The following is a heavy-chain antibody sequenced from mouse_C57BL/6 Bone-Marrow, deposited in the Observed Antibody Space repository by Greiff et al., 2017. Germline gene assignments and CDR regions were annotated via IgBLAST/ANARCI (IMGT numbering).Heavy chain of an antibody. J-gene: IGHJ4*01. CDR1: GFTFSSSA. Sequence: EVKLVESGGGLVKPGGSLKLSCAASGFTFSSSAMSWVRQTPEKRLEWVATISDGGSYTYYPDNVKGRFTISRDNAKNNLYLQMSHLKSEDTAMYYCARVYYYAMDYWGQGTSVTVSS. CDR3: ARVYYYAMDY. V-gene: IGHV5-4*03. CDR2: ISDGGSYT.